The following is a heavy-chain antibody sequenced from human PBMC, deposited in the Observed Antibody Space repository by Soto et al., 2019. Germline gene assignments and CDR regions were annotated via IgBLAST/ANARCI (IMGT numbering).Heavy chain of an antibody. CDR2: IKQDGSEK. Sequence: EVQLVESGGGLVQPGGSLRLSCAASGFTFSSYWMSWVRQAPGKGLEWVANIKQDGSEKYYVDSVKGRFTISRDNAKNSLYLQMNSLRAEDTAVYYCAREDIVVVVAATILDYWGQGTLVTVSS. J-gene: IGHJ4*02. CDR1: GFTFSSYW. D-gene: IGHD2-15*01. V-gene: IGHV3-7*01. CDR3: AREDIVVVVAATILDY.